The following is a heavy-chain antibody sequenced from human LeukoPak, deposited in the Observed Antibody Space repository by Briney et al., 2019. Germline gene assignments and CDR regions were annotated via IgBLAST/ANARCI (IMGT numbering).Heavy chain of an antibody. V-gene: IGHV4-59*01. J-gene: IGHJ3*02. D-gene: IGHD6-19*01. Sequence: SETLSLTCTVSGGSFSRYYWTWIRRPPGKGLEWIGYFYHSGSTNYNPSLKSRVTISVDTSKNQFSLRLSSVTAADTAVYYCARGGTSSGRGNGAFDIWGQGTWSPSL. CDR2: FYHSGST. CDR1: GGSFSRYY. CDR3: ARGGTSSGRGNGAFDI.